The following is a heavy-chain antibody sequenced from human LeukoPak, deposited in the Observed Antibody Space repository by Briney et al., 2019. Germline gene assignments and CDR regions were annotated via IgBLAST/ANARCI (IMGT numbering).Heavy chain of an antibody. CDR1: GFTFSNYW. D-gene: IGHD3-16*01. J-gene: IGHJ6*02. Sequence: GGSLRLSCAASGFTFSNYWMNWVRQVPGKGLEWVATIKQDGGERYYVDSVEGRFTISRDNGKTSVYLQMNSLRADDTAVYYCARSRAAVVMGELIPSFYYGMDVWGQGTTVTVSS. CDR3: ARSRAAVVMGELIPSFYYGMDV. V-gene: IGHV3-7*03. CDR2: IKQDGGER.